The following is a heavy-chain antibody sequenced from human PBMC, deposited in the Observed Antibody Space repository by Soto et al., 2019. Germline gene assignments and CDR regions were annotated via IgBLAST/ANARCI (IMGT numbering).Heavy chain of an antibody. J-gene: IGHJ4*02. CDR1: GGSISSYY. CDR3: ARFNADYASDY. CDR2: IYYSGST. Sequence: SETLSLTCTVSGGSISSYYWSWIRQPPGKGLEWIGYIYYSGSTNYNPSLKSRVTISVDTSKNQFSLKLSSVTAADTAVYYCARFNADYASDYWGQGPLVTVSS. V-gene: IGHV4-59*08. D-gene: IGHD4-17*01.